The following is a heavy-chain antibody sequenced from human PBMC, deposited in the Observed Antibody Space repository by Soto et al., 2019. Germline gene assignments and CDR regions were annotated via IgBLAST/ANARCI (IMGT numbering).Heavy chain of an antibody. CDR2: INPITGGT. D-gene: IGHD3-22*01. J-gene: IGHJ4*02. Sequence: ASVKVSCKASGYTFTSYYIHWVRQAPGQGLEWMGWINPITGGTNYAPKFQGRVTMTRDTSITTAYMELSRLRSDDTAVYYCAKNYYESGDGDSFDSGGQEPPVPVSS. CDR3: AKNYYESGDGDSFDS. CDR1: GYTFTSYY. V-gene: IGHV1-2*02.